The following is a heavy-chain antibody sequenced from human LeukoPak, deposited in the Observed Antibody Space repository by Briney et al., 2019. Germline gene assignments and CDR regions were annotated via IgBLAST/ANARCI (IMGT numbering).Heavy chain of an antibody. V-gene: IGHV3-7*01. CDR2: IKQDGSEK. CDR1: GFTFSSYW. CDR3: ARVKAAANYYYYGTYV. Sequence: GGSLRLSCAASGFTFSSYWMSWVRQAPGKGLEWVANIKQDGSEKYYVDSVKGRFTISRDNAKNSLYLQMNSLRAEDTAVYYCARVKAAANYYYYGTYVWGQGTTVTVSS. D-gene: IGHD6-13*01. J-gene: IGHJ6*02.